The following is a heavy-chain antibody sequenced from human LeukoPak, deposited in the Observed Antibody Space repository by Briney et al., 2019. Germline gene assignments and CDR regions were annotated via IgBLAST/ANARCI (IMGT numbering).Heavy chain of an antibody. D-gene: IGHD3-22*01. CDR2: ISGSGGST. Sequence: PGGSLRLSCAASGFTFSSYAMSWVRQAPGKGLEWVSAISGSGGSTYYADSVKGRFTISRGNSKNTLYLQMNSLRAEDTAVYYCAKDYYYDSSGYIFDYWGQGTLVTVSS. CDR1: GFTFSSYA. CDR3: AKDYYYDSSGYIFDY. J-gene: IGHJ4*02. V-gene: IGHV3-23*01.